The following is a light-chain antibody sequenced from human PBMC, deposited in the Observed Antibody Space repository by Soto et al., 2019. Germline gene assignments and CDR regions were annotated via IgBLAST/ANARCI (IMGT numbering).Light chain of an antibody. CDR1: SGDIGSYNR. Sequence: QSALTQPASLSVSPGQSITISCTGTSGDIGSYNRVSWYQQHPGKAPKLIIYEVTDRPSGVSNRFSGSKSGNTASLTISGLQAEDEAEYYCSSYTNINTRACVFGNGNXVNV. J-gene: IGLJ1*01. V-gene: IGLV2-14*01. CDR3: SSYTNINTRACV. CDR2: EVT.